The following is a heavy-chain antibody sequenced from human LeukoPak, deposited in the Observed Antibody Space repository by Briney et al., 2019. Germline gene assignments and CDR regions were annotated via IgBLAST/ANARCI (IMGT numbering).Heavy chain of an antibody. CDR2: IIPIFGTA. Sequence: ASVKVSCKASGGTFSSYAISWVRQAPGQGLEWMGGIIPIFGTANYAQKFQGRVTITADESTSTAYMELSSLRSEDTAVYYCARDRGRYYDSNNWFDPWGQGTLVTVSS. D-gene: IGHD3-22*01. J-gene: IGHJ5*02. CDR3: ARDRGRYYDSNNWFDP. CDR1: GGTFSSYA. V-gene: IGHV1-69*01.